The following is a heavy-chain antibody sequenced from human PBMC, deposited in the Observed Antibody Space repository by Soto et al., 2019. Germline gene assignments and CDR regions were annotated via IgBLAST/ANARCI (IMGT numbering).Heavy chain of an antibody. CDR3: ARPLGTYYDFWSGFLSGWFDP. J-gene: IGHJ5*02. Sequence: SETLSLTCTVSGGSISSSSYYWGWIRQPPGKGLEWIGSIYYSGSTYYNPSLKSRVTISVDTSKNQFSLKLSSVTAADTAVYYCARPLGTYYDFWSGFLSGWFDPWGQGTLVTVS. CDR2: IYYSGST. CDR1: GGSISSSSYY. V-gene: IGHV4-39*01. D-gene: IGHD3-3*01.